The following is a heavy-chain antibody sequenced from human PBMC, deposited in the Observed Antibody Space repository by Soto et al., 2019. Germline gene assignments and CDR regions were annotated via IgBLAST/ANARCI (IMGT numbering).Heavy chain of an antibody. D-gene: IGHD5-18*01. CDR1: GYTFTGYY. CDR2: INPNSGGT. J-gene: IGHJ4*02. CDR3: ASAVDTAMSFDY. Sequence: ASVKVSCKASGYTFTGYYMHWGRQAPGQGLEWMGWINPNSGGTNYAQKFQGWVTMTRDTSISTAYMELSRLRSDDTAVYYCASAVDTAMSFDYWGQGTLVTVSS. V-gene: IGHV1-2*04.